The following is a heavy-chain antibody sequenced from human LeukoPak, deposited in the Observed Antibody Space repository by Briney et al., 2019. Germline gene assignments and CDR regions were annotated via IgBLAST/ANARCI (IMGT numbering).Heavy chain of an antibody. J-gene: IGHJ4*02. CDR2: INHSGST. D-gene: IGHD3-10*01. V-gene: IGHV4-34*01. Sequence: SETLSLTCAVYGGSFSGYYCSWIRQPPGKGLEWIGEINHSGSTNYKPSLKSRVTISVDTSKNQFSLKVSSVTAADTAVYYCARAGYGSGSYNYWGQGTLVTVSS. CDR1: GGSFSGYY. CDR3: ARAGYGSGSYNY.